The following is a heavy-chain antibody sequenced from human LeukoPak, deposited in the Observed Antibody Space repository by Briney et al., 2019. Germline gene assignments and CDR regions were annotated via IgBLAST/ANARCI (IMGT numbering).Heavy chain of an antibody. CDR3: GVYGGDWRFDF. J-gene: IGHJ4*02. V-gene: IGHV4-34*01. Sequence: PSETLSLTCAVYNGFYSYYMTIVRQPPGKGVGWVGEITYRGSGNYNPSLKGRATISINVSQRQFSLSLRSVTAADTATYYCGVYGGDWRFDFWGQGTPITVSS. CDR2: ITYRGSG. CDR1: NGFYSYY. D-gene: IGHD2-21*02.